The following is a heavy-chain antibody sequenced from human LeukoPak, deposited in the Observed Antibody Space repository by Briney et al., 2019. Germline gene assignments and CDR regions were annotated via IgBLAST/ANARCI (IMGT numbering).Heavy chain of an antibody. Sequence: PSETLSLTCSVSGGSISSYYWTWIRQPPGKGLEWIGYRYYSGSTTYNPSLKSRVTISVDTSKSQFSLKLISVTAADSAVYYCGRVTGDLETHWGQGTLVTVSS. CDR1: GGSISSYY. J-gene: IGHJ1*01. CDR3: GRVTGDLETH. CDR2: RYYSGST. V-gene: IGHV4-59*01. D-gene: IGHD3-3*01.